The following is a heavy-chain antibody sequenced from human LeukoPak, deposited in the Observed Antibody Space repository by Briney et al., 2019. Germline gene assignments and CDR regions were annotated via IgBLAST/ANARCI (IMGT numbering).Heavy chain of an antibody. Sequence: PGGSLRLSCEASGFTFSDCYMSWVRQAPGKGLEWVSYISSSSSYTKYADSVKGRFTISRDNAKNSLYLQVNSLRAEDTAVYYCARGTGTTAYFDYWGQGTLVTVSS. CDR3: ARGTGTTAYFDY. CDR1: GFTFSDCY. CDR2: ISSSSSYT. J-gene: IGHJ4*02. D-gene: IGHD1-1*01. V-gene: IGHV3-11*06.